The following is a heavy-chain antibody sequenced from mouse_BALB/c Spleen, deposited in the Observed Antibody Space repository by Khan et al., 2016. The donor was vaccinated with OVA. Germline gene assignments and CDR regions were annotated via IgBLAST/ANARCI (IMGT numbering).Heavy chain of an antibody. Sequence: VQLQQSGAELVKPGASVKLSCKASGYTFTNYWVHWVKQGPGQGLEWIGEIYPGDGRVNYNEKFKNKASLTVDRSSRTAYMQLSSLTSEDSAVYYCTRRGLGGAMDYWGQGTSVTVSS. CDR3: TRRGLGGAMDY. CDR1: GYTFTNYW. D-gene: IGHD4-1*01. J-gene: IGHJ4*01. CDR2: IYPGDGRV. V-gene: IGHV1S81*02.